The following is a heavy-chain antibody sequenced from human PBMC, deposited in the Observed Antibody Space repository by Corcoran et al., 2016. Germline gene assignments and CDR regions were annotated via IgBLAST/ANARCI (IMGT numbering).Heavy chain of an antibody. Sequence: QVQLQQSGPGLVKPSQTLSLPCVISGDSVSSNSATWNWIRQSPSRGLEWLGRTYYRSKWYNEYAVSMKGRITIRPDTSKNQFSLQLNSVTPEDTAVYYCARDPPWALIAFDSWGQGTLVTVSS. CDR1: GDSVSSNSAT. CDR3: ARDPPWALIAFDS. V-gene: IGHV6-1*01. D-gene: IGHD1-26*01. J-gene: IGHJ5*01. CDR2: TYYRSKWYN.